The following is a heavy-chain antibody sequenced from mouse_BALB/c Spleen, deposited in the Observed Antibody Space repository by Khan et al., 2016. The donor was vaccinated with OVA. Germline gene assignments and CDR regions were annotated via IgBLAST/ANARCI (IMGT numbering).Heavy chain of an antibody. J-gene: IGHJ4*01. V-gene: IGHV9-3-1*01. CDR3: ARPPFFCYVIVY. Sequence: QIQLVQSGPELKKPGETVKISCKASGYTFKNHGMNWVKQAPGKGLKWMGWINTYTGEPTYVEDFKGRFAFSLETSASTAYLQINNLKNEDTATYFCARPPFFCYVIVYWGQGTSVTVSS. CDR1: GYTFKNHG. CDR2: INTYTGEP.